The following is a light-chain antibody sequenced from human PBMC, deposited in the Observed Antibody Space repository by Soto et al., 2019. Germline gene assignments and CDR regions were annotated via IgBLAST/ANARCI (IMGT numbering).Light chain of an antibody. CDR3: RLYFGDGPSYV. Sequence: QAVVTQAPSLTVSPGGTVTLTCAASTGAVTSDNYPNWFQQKPGQAPRALIYETSNKHSWTPARFSGSILGGKAALTLSGVQPEDEAEYYCRLYFGDGPSYVFGTGTKLTVL. J-gene: IGLJ1*01. V-gene: IGLV7-43*01. CDR1: TGAVTSDNY. CDR2: ETS.